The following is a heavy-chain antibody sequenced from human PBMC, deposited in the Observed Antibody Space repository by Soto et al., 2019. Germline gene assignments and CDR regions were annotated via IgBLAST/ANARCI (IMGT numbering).Heavy chain of an antibody. J-gene: IGHJ4*02. V-gene: IGHV3-30-3*01. Sequence: QVQLVESGGGVVQPGTSLRLSCAASGFTLSSYSIHWVRQAPGKGLDWVAVISYDGNTQFYGDSVKGRVIVSRDNSRNTLYLQLNNLQAEDTAVYYCAKVSRPSRISTPDFDYWGQGTLVTVSS. CDR3: AKVSRPSRISTPDFDY. CDR2: ISYDGNTQ. CDR1: GFTLSSYS.